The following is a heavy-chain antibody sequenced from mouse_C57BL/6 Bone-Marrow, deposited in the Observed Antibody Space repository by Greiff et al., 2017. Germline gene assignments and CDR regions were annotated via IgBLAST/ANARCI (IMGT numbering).Heavy chain of an antibody. CDR2: ISDGGSYT. J-gene: IGHJ4*01. CDR3: AGEGPDARDY. Sequence: EVHLVESGGGLVKPGGSLKLSCAASGFTFSNYAMSWVRQTPEKRLEWVATISDGGSYTCYPDNVKGRSTISRDNAKNNLYLQMSQLKSEDTAMYYCAGEGPDARDYWGQGTSVTVSS. CDR1: GFTFSNYA. V-gene: IGHV5-4*01.